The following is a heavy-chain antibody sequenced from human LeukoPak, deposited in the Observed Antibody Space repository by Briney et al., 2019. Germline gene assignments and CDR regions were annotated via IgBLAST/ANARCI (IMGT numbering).Heavy chain of an antibody. CDR1: GYTFTGYY. CDR2: INPNSGGT. CDR3: ALGASRYYYYMDV. J-gene: IGHJ6*03. Sequence: AASVKVSCKASGYTFTGYYMHWVRQAPGQGLEWMGWINPNSGGTNYAQKFQGRVTMTRDTSISTAYMELSRLRSEDTAVYYCALGASRYYYYMDVWGKGTTVTVSS. V-gene: IGHV1-2*02.